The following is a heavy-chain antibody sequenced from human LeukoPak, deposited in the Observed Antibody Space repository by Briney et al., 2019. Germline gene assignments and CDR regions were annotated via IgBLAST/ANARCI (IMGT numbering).Heavy chain of an antibody. V-gene: IGHV3-23*01. D-gene: IGHD6-13*01. J-gene: IGHJ4*02. Sequence: PGGSLRLSCAASVFTFSSYAMSWVRQAPGKGLEWVSVLSGSGGIRYYADSVKGRFTISRDNSKNTLHLQMNSLRADYTAIYYCANRIAAAGIGYYFNYWGQGTLVTVSS. CDR1: VFTFSSYA. CDR3: ANRIAAAGIGYYFNY. CDR2: LSGSGGIR.